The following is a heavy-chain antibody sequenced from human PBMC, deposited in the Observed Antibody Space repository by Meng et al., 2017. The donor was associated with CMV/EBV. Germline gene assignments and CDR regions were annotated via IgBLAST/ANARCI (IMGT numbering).Heavy chain of an antibody. J-gene: IGHJ4*02. Sequence: SETLSLTCAVYGGSFSGHYWSWIRQPPGKGLEWIGEINHSGSTNYNPSLKSRVTISVDTSKNQFSLKLSSVTAADTAVYYCARALRFLEWLPDYWGQGTLVTVSS. CDR1: GGSFSGHY. V-gene: IGHV4-34*01. CDR2: INHSGST. CDR3: ARALRFLEWLPDY. D-gene: IGHD3-3*01.